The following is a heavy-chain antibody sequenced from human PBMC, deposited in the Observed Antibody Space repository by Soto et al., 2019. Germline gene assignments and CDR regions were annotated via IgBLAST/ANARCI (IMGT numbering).Heavy chain of an antibody. J-gene: IGHJ4*02. V-gene: IGHV3-21*01. D-gene: IGHD2-15*01. CDR1: GFTFSSYS. CDR2: ISSSSSYI. Sequence: GGSLRLSCAASGFTFSSYSMNWVRQAPGKGLEWVSSISSSSSYIYYADSVKGRFTISRDNAKNSLYLQMNSLRAEDAAVYYCARDAIDVVVVAAFDYWGQGTLVTVSS. CDR3: ARDAIDVVVVAAFDY.